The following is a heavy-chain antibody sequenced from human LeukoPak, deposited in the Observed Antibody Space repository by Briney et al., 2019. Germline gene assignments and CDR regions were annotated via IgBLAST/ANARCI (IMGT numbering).Heavy chain of an antibody. Sequence: SETLSLTCTVSGGSISSYYRSWIRQPPGKGLEWIGHIYYSGSTNYNPSLKSRVTISIDTSKNQFSLRLSSVTAADTAVYYCARGAAGYSYGWGQGTLVTVSS. CDR3: ARGAAGYSYG. CDR1: GGSISSYY. V-gene: IGHV4-59*01. CDR2: IYYSGST. D-gene: IGHD5-18*01. J-gene: IGHJ4*02.